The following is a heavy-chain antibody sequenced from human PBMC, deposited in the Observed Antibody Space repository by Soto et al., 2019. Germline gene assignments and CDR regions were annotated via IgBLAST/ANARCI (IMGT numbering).Heavy chain of an antibody. CDR2: FEPDDGDI. D-gene: IGHD2-15*01. J-gene: IGHJ1*01. CDR1: GYTLSELS. Sequence: QVQLIQSGAEVKKPGASVKVSCKVSGYTLSELSIHWVRQAPGKGLEWMGGFEPDDGDIIYAQKFQGRVSMTEDTSTDPAYMELSSLRSEDTAVYYCATDATRYCSGGSCFGQIGYFQHWGQGTLVTVSS. V-gene: IGHV1-24*01. CDR3: ATDATRYCSGGSCFGQIGYFQH.